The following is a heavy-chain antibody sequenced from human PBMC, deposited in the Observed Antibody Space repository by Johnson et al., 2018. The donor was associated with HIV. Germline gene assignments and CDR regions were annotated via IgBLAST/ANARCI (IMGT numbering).Heavy chain of an antibody. Sequence: QVQLVESGGGLVQPGRSLRLSCAASGFTFSSYAMHWVRQAPGKGLEWVAFIRYDGTNKYYVDSVKGRFTISRDNSKDTLYLQMNSLRAEDTAVYYCTRVGQKLVPVPRGAFDIWGQGTMVTVSS. CDR3: TRVGQKLVPVPRGAFDI. CDR1: GFTFSSYA. D-gene: IGHD6-6*01. CDR2: IRYDGTNK. J-gene: IGHJ3*02. V-gene: IGHV3-30*02.